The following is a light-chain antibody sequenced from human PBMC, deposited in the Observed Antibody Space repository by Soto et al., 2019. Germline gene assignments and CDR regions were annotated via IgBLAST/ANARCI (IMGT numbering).Light chain of an antibody. J-gene: IGKJ5*01. Sequence: DLQMTPSPSSLSASVGDRVTITCQASQDITNYLYWYQQKPGKAPRLLVYDGSNLDTGVTSRFSGSRSGTHFSFSVSSLHPEDIATCYCQLFDSLPITVGQGTRLEI. CDR3: QLFDSLPIT. CDR2: DGS. CDR1: QDITNY. V-gene: IGKV1-33*01.